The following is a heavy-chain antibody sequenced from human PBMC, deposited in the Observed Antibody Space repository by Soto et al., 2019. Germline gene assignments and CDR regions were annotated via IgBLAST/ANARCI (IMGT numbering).Heavy chain of an antibody. CDR3: ARDSTAGDYGDDFDY. V-gene: IGHV1-69*13. J-gene: IGHJ4*02. CDR1: GVTFSSYD. D-gene: IGHD4-17*01. Sequence: SVKVSCKASGVTFSSYDISWVRQSPGQGLEWMGGIIPIFGTANYAQKFQGRVTITADESTSTAYMELSSLRSEDTAVYYCARDSTAGDYGDDFDYWGQGTLVTVSS. CDR2: IIPIFGTA.